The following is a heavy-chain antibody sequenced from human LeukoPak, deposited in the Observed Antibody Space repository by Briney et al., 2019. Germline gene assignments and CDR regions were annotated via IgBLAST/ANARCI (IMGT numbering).Heavy chain of an antibody. CDR3: AKDRTPYSRSGSYYLGAFDL. V-gene: IGHV3-23*01. Sequence: GGSLRLSCAASGFTFSSYAMTWVRQAPGKGLEWVSSLSGSGGGTWYAGSVKGRFTISRDNSNNVMYLQMNSLRAEDTAIYYCAKDRTPYSRSGSYYLGAFDLWGHGTMVIVSS. CDR1: GFTFSSYA. CDR2: LSGSGGGT. J-gene: IGHJ3*01. D-gene: IGHD3-10*01.